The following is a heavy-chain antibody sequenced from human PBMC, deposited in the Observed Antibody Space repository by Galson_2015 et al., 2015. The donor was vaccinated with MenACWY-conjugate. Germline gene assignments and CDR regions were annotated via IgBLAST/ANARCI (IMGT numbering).Heavy chain of an antibody. CDR1: GFKFNYYG. CDR3: AKLSVVLPATHRFDTLDY. CDR2: IRYDGSRK. V-gene: IGHV3-30*02. J-gene: IGHJ4*02. D-gene: IGHD2-2*01. Sequence: SLRLSCAAFGFKFNYYGMHWARQAPGKGLEWVAFIRYDGSRKYYADSVKGRFTISRDNSKNTLYLQMNSLRSDDTALYYCAKLSVVLPATHRFDTLDYWGQGTLVTVSS.